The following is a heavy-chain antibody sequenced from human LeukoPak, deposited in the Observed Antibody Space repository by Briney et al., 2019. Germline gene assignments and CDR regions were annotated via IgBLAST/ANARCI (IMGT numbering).Heavy chain of an antibody. CDR1: RFTFSKYA. CDR2: ITGGGDDT. J-gene: IGHJ4*02. V-gene: IGHV3-23*01. CDR3: AKGSSSSRPYYFDY. Sequence: GGSLRLSCVVSRFTFSKYAMSWVRQAPGMGLEWISAITGGGDDTYYADSVKGRFTISRDNSRNSLYLQMNSLRVEDTAVYYCAKGSSSSRPYYFDYWGQGALVTVSS. D-gene: IGHD6-6*01.